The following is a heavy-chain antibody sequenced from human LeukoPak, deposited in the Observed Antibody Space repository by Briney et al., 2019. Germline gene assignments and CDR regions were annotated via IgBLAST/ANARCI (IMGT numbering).Heavy chain of an antibody. CDR2: ISWNSGSI. CDR3: AKVTYYDFWSGYPQVSYFDY. J-gene: IGHJ4*02. V-gene: IGHV3-9*01. D-gene: IGHD3-3*01. CDR1: GFTFDDYA. Sequence: PGGSLRLSCAASGFTFDDYAMHWVRQAPGKGLEWVSGISWNSGSIGYADSVKGRFTISRDNAKTSLYLQMNSLRAEDTALYYCAKVTYYDFWSGYPQVSYFDYWGQGTLVTVSS.